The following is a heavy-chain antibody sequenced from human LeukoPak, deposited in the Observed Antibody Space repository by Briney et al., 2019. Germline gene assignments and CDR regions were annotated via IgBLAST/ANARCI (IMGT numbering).Heavy chain of an antibody. V-gene: IGHV4-28*03. CDR3: ARVGPYGDPDY. CDR2: IYHSGST. D-gene: IGHD4-17*01. CDR1: GYSISSSNW. Sequence: SETLSLTCAVPGYSISSSNWWGWIRQPPGKGLEWIGYIYHSGSTYYNPSLKSRVTISVDRSKNQFSLKLSSVTAADTAVYYCARVGPYGDPDYWGQGTLVTVSS. J-gene: IGHJ4*02.